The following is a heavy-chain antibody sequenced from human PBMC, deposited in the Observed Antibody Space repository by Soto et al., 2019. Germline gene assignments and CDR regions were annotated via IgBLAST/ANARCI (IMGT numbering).Heavy chain of an antibody. D-gene: IGHD3-3*01. V-gene: IGHV4-31*03. Sequence: PSETLSLTCTVSGGPFSRGGYYWSWIRQHPGKGLECIGYIFYTGSTYYNPTLKSRVTMSVDTSKRQFSLNLSSVTAADTAVYYCARDPTMAPSTPTYGMDVWGQGTTVTVSS. CDR3: ARDPTMAPSTPTYGMDV. CDR2: IFYTGST. J-gene: IGHJ6*02. CDR1: GGPFSRGGYY.